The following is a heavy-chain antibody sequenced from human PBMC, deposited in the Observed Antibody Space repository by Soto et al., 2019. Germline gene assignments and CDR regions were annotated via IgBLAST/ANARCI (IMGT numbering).Heavy chain of an antibody. Sequence: SETLSLTCAVSGGSISSGGYSWSWIRQPPGKGLEWIGYIYHSGSTYYNPSLKSRVTISVDTSKNQFSLKLSSVTAADTAVYYCARGVVVRSYYYYYMDVWGKGTTVTVSS. CDR1: GGSISSGGYS. V-gene: IGHV4-30-2*01. D-gene: IGHD2-21*01. CDR2: IYHSGST. J-gene: IGHJ6*03. CDR3: ARGVVVRSYYYYYMDV.